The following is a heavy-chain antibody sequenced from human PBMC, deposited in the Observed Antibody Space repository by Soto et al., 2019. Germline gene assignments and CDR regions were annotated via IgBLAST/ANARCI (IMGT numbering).Heavy chain of an antibody. CDR1: GVSFSGYY. V-gene: IGHV4-34*01. Sequence: SETLSLTCAVYGVSFSGYYWSWIRQPPGKGLEWIGEINHSGSTNYNPSLKSRVTISVDTSKNQFSLKLSSVTAADTAVYYCARSRRHYYYGMDVWGQGTTVTVSS. CDR2: INHSGST. CDR3: ARSRRHYYYGMDV. J-gene: IGHJ6*02.